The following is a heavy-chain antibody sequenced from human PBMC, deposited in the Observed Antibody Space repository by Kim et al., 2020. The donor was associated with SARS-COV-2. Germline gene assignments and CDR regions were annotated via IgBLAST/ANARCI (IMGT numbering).Heavy chain of an antibody. D-gene: IGHD2-15*01. J-gene: IGHJ6*02. CDR2: ISGRGDHT. V-gene: IGHV3-23*01. CDR1: GFTTTTYG. CDR3: AKLGPDCIGANYCPVCFQFVAV. Sequence: GGSLRLSCVASGFTTTTYGMAWVRQTPGMGLESVSGISGRGDHTYYADFVKGRLTMSRDRSKSAVYLQMDSLRVEDTAVYHCAKLGPDCIGANYCPVCFQFVAVWGAGNTVTVS.